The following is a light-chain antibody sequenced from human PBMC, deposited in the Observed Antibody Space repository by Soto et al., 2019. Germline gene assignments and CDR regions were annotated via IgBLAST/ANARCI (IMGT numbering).Light chain of an antibody. Sequence: QSVLAQPPSVSGAPGQRVTISCTGSSSNIGAGYDVHWYQQLPGTAPKLLIYGNSNRPSGVPDRFSGSKSGTSASLAITGLQAEDEADYYCQSYDSTDVFGNGTKVTVL. CDR2: GNS. V-gene: IGLV1-40*01. J-gene: IGLJ1*01. CDR3: QSYDSTDV. CDR1: SSNIGAGYD.